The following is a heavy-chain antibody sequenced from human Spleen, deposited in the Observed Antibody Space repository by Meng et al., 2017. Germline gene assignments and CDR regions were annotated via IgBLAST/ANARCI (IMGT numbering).Heavy chain of an antibody. V-gene: IGHV3-73*01. CDR3: TRRIRIPSANTYYWYFDI. CDR2: IRSKADRYAT. Sequence: GGSLRLSCAASGFTLSGSAVHWVRQASGKGLEWIGRIRSKADRYATAYAASVTGRFTLSRDDSENTAYLLMNSLKTEDTAVYYCTRRIRIPSANTYYWYFDIWGRGTLVTVSS. CDR1: GFTLSGSA. J-gene: IGHJ2*01. D-gene: IGHD6-25*01.